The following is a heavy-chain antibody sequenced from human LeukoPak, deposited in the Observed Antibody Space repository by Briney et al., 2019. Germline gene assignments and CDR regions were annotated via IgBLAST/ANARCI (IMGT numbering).Heavy chain of an antibody. CDR1: GGSISSGGYS. V-gene: IGHV4-30-2*01. J-gene: IGHJ4*02. D-gene: IGHD4-4*01. CDR3: ARRMTTVTTYYFDY. Sequence: PSETLSLTCAVSGGSISSGGYSWSWIRQPPGKGLEWIGYIYHSGSTYYNPSLKSRVTISVDRSKNQFSLKLSSVTAADTAVYYCARRMTTVTTYYFDYWGQGTLVTVSS. CDR2: IYHSGST.